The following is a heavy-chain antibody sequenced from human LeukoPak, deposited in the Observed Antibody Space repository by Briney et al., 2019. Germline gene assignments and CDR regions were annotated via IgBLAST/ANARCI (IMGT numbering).Heavy chain of an antibody. V-gene: IGHV3-23*01. CDR1: GFTFSSYA. CDR2: ISDSAGST. CDR3: AKQSAGVTTGYFDH. D-gene: IGHD1-26*01. Sequence: GESLRLSCAASGFTFSSYARSWVRQPPGKGLEWASAISDSAGSTYYADSVKGRFTISRDNSKNTLYLQINSLRAEDTAVYYCAKQSAGVTTGYFDHWGQGTLVTVSS. J-gene: IGHJ4*02.